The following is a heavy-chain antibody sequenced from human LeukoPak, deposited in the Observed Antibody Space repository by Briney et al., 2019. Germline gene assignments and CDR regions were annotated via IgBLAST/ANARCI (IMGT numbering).Heavy chain of an antibody. V-gene: IGHV1-18*01. CDR1: GYTFTSYG. J-gene: IGHJ2*01. D-gene: IGHD1-14*01. CDR3: ARAQGNLPSGNYWYFDL. Sequence: WASVKVSCKASGYTFTSYGISWVRQAPGQGLEWMGWISAYNGNTNYAQKLQGRVTMTTDTSTSTAYMELRSLRSDDTAVYYCARAQGNLPSGNYWYFDLWGRGTLVTVSS. CDR2: ISAYNGNT.